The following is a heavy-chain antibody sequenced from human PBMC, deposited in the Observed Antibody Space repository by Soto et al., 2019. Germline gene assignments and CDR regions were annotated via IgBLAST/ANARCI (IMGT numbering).Heavy chain of an antibody. J-gene: IGHJ4*02. CDR2: ISAYNGNT. D-gene: IGHD6-19*01. CDR3: AWERVAGTTGLDY. V-gene: IGHV1-18*01. Sequence: QVQLVQSGAEVKKPGASVKVSCKASGYTFTSYGISWVRQAPGQGLEWMGWISAYNGNTNYAQKLQGRVTMTTDTSRSTAYMELRRLRSADTAVYYCAWERVAGTTGLDYWGQGPLFTVSS. CDR1: GYTFTSYG.